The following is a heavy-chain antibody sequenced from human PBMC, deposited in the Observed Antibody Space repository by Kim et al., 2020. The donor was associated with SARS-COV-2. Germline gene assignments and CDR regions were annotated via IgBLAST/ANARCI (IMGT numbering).Heavy chain of an antibody. V-gene: IGHV3-30-3*01. J-gene: IGHJ6*02. CDR1: GFTFSSYA. CDR2: ISYDGSNK. Sequence: GGSLRLSCAASGFTFSSYAMHWVRQAPGKGLEWVAVISYDGSNKYYADSVKGRFTISRDNSKNTLYLQMNSLRAEDTAVYYCARDPQIMVRGAPHRGAYYGMDVWGQGTTVTVSS. D-gene: IGHD3-10*01. CDR3: ARDPQIMVRGAPHRGAYYGMDV.